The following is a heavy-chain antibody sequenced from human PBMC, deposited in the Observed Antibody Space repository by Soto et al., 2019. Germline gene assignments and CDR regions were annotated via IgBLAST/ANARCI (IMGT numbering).Heavy chain of an antibody. CDR3: ARQRITRVRGVRRSGLDV. CDR2: IHPGDSET. CDR1: GYSFTSYY. Sequence: GESLKISCKGSGYSFTSYYIAWVRQMPWKGLEWMGIIHPGDSETRYSPSFQGHVTISADKSIGSAYLQWSSLEAADTAMYYCARQRITRVRGVRRSGLDVWGQGTKVPVYS. D-gene: IGHD3-10*01. J-gene: IGHJ6*02. V-gene: IGHV5-51*01.